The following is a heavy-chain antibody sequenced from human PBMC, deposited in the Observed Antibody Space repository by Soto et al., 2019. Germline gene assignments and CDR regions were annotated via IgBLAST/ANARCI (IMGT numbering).Heavy chain of an antibody. V-gene: IGHV4-30-2*01. Sequence: SETLSLTCAVSGGSISSGGHSWSWIRQPPGKGLEWIVYINHSGSTYYNPSLKSRVTISVDRSKNQFSLKLSSVTAADTAVYYCARVPGPWGQGTLVTVSS. CDR3: ARVPGP. J-gene: IGHJ5*02. CDR1: GGSISSGGHS. CDR2: INHSGST.